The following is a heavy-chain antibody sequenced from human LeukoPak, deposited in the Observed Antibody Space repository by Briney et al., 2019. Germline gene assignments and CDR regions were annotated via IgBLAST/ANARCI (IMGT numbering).Heavy chain of an antibody. Sequence: SETLSLTCTVSGGSISSYYWSWIRQPPGKGLEWIGSICESGSNNYNPSLNSRVTISLQTPNNQFSLKVTSVTAADTAMHYCARQDTSGWYISLWGQGTLVTVSS. CDR1: GGSISSYY. CDR2: ICESGSN. J-gene: IGHJ4*02. V-gene: IGHV4-59*08. CDR3: ARQDTSGWYISL. D-gene: IGHD6-19*01.